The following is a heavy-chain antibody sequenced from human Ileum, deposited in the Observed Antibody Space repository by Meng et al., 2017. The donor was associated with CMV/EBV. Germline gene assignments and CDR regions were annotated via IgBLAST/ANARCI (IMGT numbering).Heavy chain of an antibody. Sequence: ASVKVSCKTSGFPFNVYFIEWLRQAPGQGFEWMGWIDPKSGGTGYAQKFQGRVTMTSDTSITTAYMELSSLTPDDTAVYYCARDVIPAGYTGSFFDLWGQGTLVTVSS. J-gene: IGHJ4*02. CDR3: ARDVIPAGYTGSFFDL. V-gene: IGHV1-2*02. D-gene: IGHD1-26*01. CDR1: GFPFNVYF. CDR2: IDPKSGGT.